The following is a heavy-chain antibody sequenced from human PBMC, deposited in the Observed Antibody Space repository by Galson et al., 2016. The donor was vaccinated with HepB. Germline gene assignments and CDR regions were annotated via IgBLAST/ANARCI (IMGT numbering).Heavy chain of an antibody. Sequence: SVKVSCKASGYIFTSYAIHWVRRAPGQSLEWLGWINSDTGNTHYSRKFQGRVTITRDTSATTASLELSSLRSEDTAVYYCAKEGALLWFGEIFFDYWGQGTLVTASS. CDR1: GYIFTSYA. CDR3: AKEGALLWFGEIFFDY. V-gene: IGHV1-3*04. D-gene: IGHD3-10*01. J-gene: IGHJ4*02. CDR2: INSDTGNT.